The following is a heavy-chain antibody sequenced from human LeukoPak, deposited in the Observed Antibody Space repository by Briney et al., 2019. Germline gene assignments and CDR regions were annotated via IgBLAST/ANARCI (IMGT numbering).Heavy chain of an antibody. Sequence: GGSLRLSCAASGFTFDDYAMHWVRQAPGKGLEWVSGISWNSGGIGYADSVKGRFTISRDNAKNSLYLQMNSLRAEDTALYYCAKGPYYDILTGAADYWGQGTLVTVSS. CDR1: GFTFDDYA. D-gene: IGHD3-9*01. CDR2: ISWNSGGI. CDR3: AKGPYYDILTGAADY. J-gene: IGHJ4*02. V-gene: IGHV3-9*01.